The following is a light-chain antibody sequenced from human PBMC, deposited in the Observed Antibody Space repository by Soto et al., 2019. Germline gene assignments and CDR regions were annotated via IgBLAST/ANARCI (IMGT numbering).Light chain of an antibody. V-gene: IGKV3-11*01. J-gene: IGKJ4*01. CDR2: DAS. CDR1: QRISRY. CDR3: QQRSDWPLT. Sequence: EIVLTQSPATLSLSPGERATLSCRASQRISRYLAWYQQKPGQAPRLLIYDASNRATGIPARFSGSGSGTDFTLTISSLEPEDFAIYFCQQRSDWPLTFGRGTKVEIK.